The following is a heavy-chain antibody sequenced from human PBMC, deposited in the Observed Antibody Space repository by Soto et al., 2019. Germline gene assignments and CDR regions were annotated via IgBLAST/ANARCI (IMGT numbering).Heavy chain of an antibody. V-gene: IGHV1-46*01. CDR1: GYTFTSYY. CDR2: INPSGGST. Sequence: ASVKVSCKASGYTFTSYYMHWVRQAPGQGLEWMGIINPSGGSTSYAQKFQGRVTMTRDTSTSTVYMELSSLRSEDTAVYYCASLGGVRDWFDPWGQGTLVTVSS. D-gene: IGHD4-17*01. J-gene: IGHJ5*02. CDR3: ASLGGVRDWFDP.